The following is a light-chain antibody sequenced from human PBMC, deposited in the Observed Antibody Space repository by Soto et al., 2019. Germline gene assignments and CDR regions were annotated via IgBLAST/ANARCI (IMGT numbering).Light chain of an antibody. J-gene: IGLJ3*02. V-gene: IGLV2-8*01. CDR3: RSYAGTNNLGV. CDR2: EVN. CDR1: SSDIGGYNF. Sequence: QSALTQPPSASGSPGQSVTISCTGTSSDIGGYNFVSWYQQHPGKAPKLIIYEVNKRPSGVPDRFSGSKSGNTASLTVSGLQADDEGDYYCRSYAGTNNLGVFGGGTKLTLL.